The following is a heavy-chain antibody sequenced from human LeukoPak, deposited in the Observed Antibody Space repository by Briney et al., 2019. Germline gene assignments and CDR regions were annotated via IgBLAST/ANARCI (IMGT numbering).Heavy chain of an antibody. J-gene: IGHJ4*02. D-gene: IGHD5-12*01. CDR1: GYTFTSYD. Sequence: ASVNVSCKASGYTFTSYDINLVRQATGQGLEWMGWMNPNNGSASYAQKFQGRVTITRTSSISTAYMELSGLRSEDTAVYYCARGRSTGYPYYFEYWGQGTLVTVSS. CDR3: ARGRSTGYPYYFEY. CDR2: MNPNNGSA. V-gene: IGHV1-8*03.